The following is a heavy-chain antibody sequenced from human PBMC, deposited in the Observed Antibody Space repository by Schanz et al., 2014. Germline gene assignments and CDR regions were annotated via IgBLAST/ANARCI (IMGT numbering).Heavy chain of an antibody. Sequence: VQLVESGGGLVQPGRSLRLSCVASGFRFDDYAMHWVRQAPGKGLEWVTVISYDGSNKYYADSVKGRFTISRDNAKNSLFLQMISLRAEDTAVYYCAKDGRLPYYGTGSDFDYWRQGTLDAVSS. CDR3: AKDGRLPYYGTGSDFDY. V-gene: IGHV3-30*18. D-gene: IGHD3-22*01. CDR2: ISYDGSNK. CDR1: GFRFDDYA. J-gene: IGHJ4*02.